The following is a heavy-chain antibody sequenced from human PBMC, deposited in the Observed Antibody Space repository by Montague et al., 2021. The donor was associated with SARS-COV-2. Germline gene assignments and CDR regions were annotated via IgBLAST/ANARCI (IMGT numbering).Heavy chain of an antibody. D-gene: IGHD3-10*01. CDR3: TRAVWGGQDY. Sequence: CAISGDSVSSNSVSSNWIRQSPSRGLEWLGRTYYRSKWSNEYALSVKSRITITPDTSKNQLSLQLTSVTPEDTAVYYCTRAVWGGQDYWGQGSLVTVSS. V-gene: IGHV6-1*01. CDR1: GDSVSSNSVS. CDR2: TYYRSKWSN. J-gene: IGHJ4*02.